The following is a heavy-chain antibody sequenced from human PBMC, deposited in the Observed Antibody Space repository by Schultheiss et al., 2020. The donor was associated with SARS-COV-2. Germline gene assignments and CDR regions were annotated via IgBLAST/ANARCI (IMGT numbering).Heavy chain of an antibody. V-gene: IGHV3-66*04. CDR1: GLTVSSNY. J-gene: IGHJ5*02. CDR2: IYGGGNT. CDR3: ARQYSGSLDA. D-gene: IGHD1-26*01. Sequence: GGSLRLSCASSGLTVSSNYMSWVRQAPGKGLEWVSVIYGGGNTYYADSVKGRFTISRDNAKNTLYLQMNSLRAEDTAVYYCARQYSGSLDAWGQGTLVTVSS.